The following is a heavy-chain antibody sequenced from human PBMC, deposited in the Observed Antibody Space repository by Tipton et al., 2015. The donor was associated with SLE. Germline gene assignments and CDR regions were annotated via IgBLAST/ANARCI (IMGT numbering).Heavy chain of an antibody. Sequence: LSLTCDVSSFSISSGSYWGWIRQPPGKGLEWVGNINHSGSAFYNPSLKSRVTMSVDTSNNQVSLKLRSLTAADTAVYYCASASGYSYGLLFQVDVWDKGTTVTVSS. V-gene: IGHV4-38-2*01. D-gene: IGHD5-18*01. J-gene: IGHJ6*04. CDR2: INHSGSA. CDR1: SFSISSGSY. CDR3: ASASGYSYGLLFQVDV.